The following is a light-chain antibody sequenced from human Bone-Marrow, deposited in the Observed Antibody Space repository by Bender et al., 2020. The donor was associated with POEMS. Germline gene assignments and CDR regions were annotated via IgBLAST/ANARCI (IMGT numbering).Light chain of an antibody. CDR1: SNDVGGYNF. J-gene: IGLJ3*02. CDR3: SSYTSISTWV. Sequence: QSALTQPRSVSGSPGQSVTISCTGTSNDVGGYNFVSWYQQHPGKAPKLMIYDVTKRPSGVPDRFSGSKSGNTASLTISGLQAEDEADYYCSSYTSISTWVFGGGTKVTVL. V-gene: IGLV2-11*01. CDR2: DVT.